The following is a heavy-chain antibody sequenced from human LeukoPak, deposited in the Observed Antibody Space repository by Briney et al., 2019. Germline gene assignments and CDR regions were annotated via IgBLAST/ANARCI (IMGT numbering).Heavy chain of an antibody. CDR3: ARGRGSGHKENWFDP. J-gene: IGHJ5*02. D-gene: IGHD6-19*01. Sequence: ASVKVSCKASGYTFTTYDINWVRQDTGQELEWMGWMNPNSGNTGYTQKFQGRVTMTRNNSISTAYMELSSLRSEDTAVYYCARGRGSGHKENWFDPWGQGTLVTVSS. CDR2: MNPNSGNT. V-gene: IGHV1-8*01. CDR1: GYTFTTYD.